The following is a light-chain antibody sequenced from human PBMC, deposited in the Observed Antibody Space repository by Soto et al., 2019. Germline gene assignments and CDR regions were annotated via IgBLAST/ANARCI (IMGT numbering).Light chain of an antibody. CDR1: QSVRSSY. CDR3: QQYGSSPT. CDR2: GAS. J-gene: IGKJ4*01. V-gene: IGKV3-20*01. Sequence: EIVLTQSPGTLSLSPGERATLSCRASQSVRSSYLAWYQQKPGQAPRLLIYGASSRATGIPDRFSGSGSGTDFTLTISRLEPEDFAGYYCQQYGSSPTFGGGTKVEIK.